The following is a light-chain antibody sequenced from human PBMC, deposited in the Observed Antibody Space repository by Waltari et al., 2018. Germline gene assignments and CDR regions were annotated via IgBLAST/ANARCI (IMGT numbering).Light chain of an antibody. CDR2: EAN. V-gene: IGLV8-61*01. Sequence: QTVVTQEPSLSVSPGGTVTLTCALSSGSLSTTSYATWYHQTPGQAPRTLWYEANARASGVPDRFSGSILGNTAARTISGAQADDESEYYCALYMGSGIWVFGGGTRLTIL. J-gene: IGLJ3*02. CDR3: ALYMGSGIWV. CDR1: SGSLSTTSY.